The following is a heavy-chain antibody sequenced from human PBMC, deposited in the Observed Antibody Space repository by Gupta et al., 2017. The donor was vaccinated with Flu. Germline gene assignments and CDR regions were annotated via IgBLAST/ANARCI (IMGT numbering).Heavy chain of an antibody. V-gene: IGHV4-34*01. CDR3: ARGGDWGDY. J-gene: IGHJ4*02. D-gene: IGHD2-21*02. CDR1: Y. Sequence: YSCWIRQPPGKGLEWIGEINHSGTTNYNPSLKSRVTMSVDTSKNQFSLQLSSVTAADTAVYYCARGGDWGDYWGQGTLVTVSS. CDR2: INHSGTT.